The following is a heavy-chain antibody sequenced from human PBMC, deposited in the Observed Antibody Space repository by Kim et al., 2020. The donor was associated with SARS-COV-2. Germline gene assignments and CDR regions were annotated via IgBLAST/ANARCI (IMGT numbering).Heavy chain of an antibody. CDR2: ISGSGGST. D-gene: IGHD5-18*01. J-gene: IGHJ4*02. V-gene: IGHV3-23*01. Sequence: GGSLRLSCAASGFTFSSYAMSWVRQAPGKGLEWVSAISGSGGSTYYADSVKGRFTISRDNSKNTLYLQMNSLRAEDTAVYYCAKGRDTAMVRGGYYFDYWGQGTLVTVSS. CDR3: AKGRDTAMVRGGYYFDY. CDR1: GFTFSSYA.